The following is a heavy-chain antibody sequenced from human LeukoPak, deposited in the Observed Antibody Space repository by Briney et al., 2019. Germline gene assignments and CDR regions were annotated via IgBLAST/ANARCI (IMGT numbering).Heavy chain of an antibody. CDR3: ARTTEGGYTYGYFYYYYMDV. CDR2: INIRGST. J-gene: IGHJ6*03. V-gene: IGHV4-4*07. D-gene: IGHD5-18*01. CDR1: GDSITNYY. Sequence: SETLSLTCTVSGDSITNYYWSWIRQSADKGLEWIGRINIRGSTNFNPSLKSRVTISVDTSKNQFSLKLRSVTAADTAVYYCARTTEGGYTYGYFYYYYMDVWGKGTTVTISS.